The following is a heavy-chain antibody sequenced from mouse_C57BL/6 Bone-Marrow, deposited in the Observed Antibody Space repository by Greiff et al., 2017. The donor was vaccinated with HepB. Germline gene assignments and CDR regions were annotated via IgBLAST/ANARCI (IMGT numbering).Heavy chain of an antibody. CDR2: IDPTSGGT. V-gene: IGHV1-72*01. D-gene: IGHD1-1*01. Sequence: QSCKASGYTFTSYWMHWVKQRPGRGLEWIGRIDPTSGGTKYNEKFKSKATLTVDKPSSTAYMQLSSLTSEDSAVYYCVFITRRRGYWGQGTTLTVSS. CDR3: VFITRRRGY. J-gene: IGHJ2*01. CDR1: GYTFTSYW.